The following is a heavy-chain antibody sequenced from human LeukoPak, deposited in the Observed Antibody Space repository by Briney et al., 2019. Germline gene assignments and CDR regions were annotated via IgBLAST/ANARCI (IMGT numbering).Heavy chain of an antibody. Sequence: GASVKVSCKASGYTFTGYYMHWVRQAPGQGLEWMGWINPNSGGTNYAQKFQGRVTMTRDTSISTAYMELSRLRSDDTAVYYCARDTAMVTYWFDPWAREPWSPSPQ. CDR1: GYTFTGYY. V-gene: IGHV1-2*02. CDR2: INPNSGGT. CDR3: ARDTAMVTYWFDP. J-gene: IGHJ5*02. D-gene: IGHD5-18*01.